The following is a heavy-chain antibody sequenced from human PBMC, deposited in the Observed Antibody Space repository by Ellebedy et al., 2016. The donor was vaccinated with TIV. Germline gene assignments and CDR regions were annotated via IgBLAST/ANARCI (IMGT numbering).Heavy chain of an antibody. CDR1: GFTFRNFA. CDR3: AKLDSSGYYYGRFDY. D-gene: IGHD3-22*01. Sequence: GESLKISCAASGFTFRNFAMTWVRQAPGRGLEWVSSLSSSGVSTDYADSVRGRVTISRDNSKNTLYLQMNSLRADDTALYYCAKLDSSGYYYGRFDYWGQGTLVTVSS. CDR2: LSSSGVST. J-gene: IGHJ4*02. V-gene: IGHV3-23*01.